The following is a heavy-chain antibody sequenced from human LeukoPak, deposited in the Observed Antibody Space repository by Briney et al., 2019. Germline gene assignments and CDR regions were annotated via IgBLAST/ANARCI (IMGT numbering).Heavy chain of an antibody. CDR3: ERAVAGTWPNWFDP. D-gene: IGHD6-19*01. Sequence: SETLSLTCTVSGGSISSYYWSWIRQPPGKGLEWIGYIYYSGSTNYNPSLKSRVTISVDTSKNQFSLKLSSVTAADTAVYYCERAVAGTWPNWFDPWGQGTLVTVSS. CDR1: GGSISSYY. V-gene: IGHV4-59*01. CDR2: IYYSGST. J-gene: IGHJ5*02.